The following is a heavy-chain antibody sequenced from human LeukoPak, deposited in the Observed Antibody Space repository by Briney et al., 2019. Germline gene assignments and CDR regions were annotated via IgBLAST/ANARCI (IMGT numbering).Heavy chain of an antibody. CDR2: IFYSGKT. CDR3: ARQEIGLRSFDP. J-gene: IGHJ5*02. CDR1: DVSISTSGYY. D-gene: IGHD3/OR15-3a*01. V-gene: IGHV4-39*01. Sequence: PSQTLSLTCTVSDVSISTSGYYWAWIRQPPGKGLEWIGSIFYSGKTYYNPSLGSRVTISVDTSKKQFSLNLSSVTAADTAVYYCARQEIGLRSFDPWGQGTLVTVSS.